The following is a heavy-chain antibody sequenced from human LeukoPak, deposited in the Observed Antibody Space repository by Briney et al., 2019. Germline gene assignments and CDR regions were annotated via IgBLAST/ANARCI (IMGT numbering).Heavy chain of an antibody. D-gene: IGHD3-10*01. CDR2: IYYSGST. CDR1: GGSISSSTYY. J-gene: IGHJ4*02. V-gene: IGHV4-39*07. Sequence: SETLSLTCTVSGGSISSSTYYWGWIRRPPGKGLEWIGSIYYSGSTYYNPSLKSRVTISLDTSKNQLSLKLSSVTTADTAVYYCARGQAALWFGELWGQGTLVTVSS. CDR3: ARGQAALWFGEL.